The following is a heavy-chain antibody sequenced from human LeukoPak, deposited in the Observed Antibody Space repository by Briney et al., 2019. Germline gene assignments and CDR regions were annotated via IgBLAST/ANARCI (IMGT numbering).Heavy chain of an antibody. J-gene: IGHJ4*02. Sequence: GGSLRLSCAASGFTVSSNYMSWVRQAPGKGLEWVSVIYSGGSTYYADSVKGRFTISRDNSKNTLYLQMNSLRAEDTAVYYCARASGVLRYFDWLLCPDYWGQGTLVTVSS. CDR2: IYSGGST. D-gene: IGHD3-9*01. CDR3: ARASGVLRYFDWLLCPDY. V-gene: IGHV3-53*01. CDR1: GFTVSSNY.